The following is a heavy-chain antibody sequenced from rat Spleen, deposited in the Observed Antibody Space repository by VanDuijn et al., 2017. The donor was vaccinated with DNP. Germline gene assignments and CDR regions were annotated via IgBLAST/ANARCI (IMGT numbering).Heavy chain of an antibody. CDR3: ARHLAIAAGYYAMDA. J-gene: IGHJ4*01. D-gene: IGHD1-2*01. Sequence: ITYYRDSVKGRFIVSRDNAKSTLNLQMDSLRSEDTATYYCARHLAIAAGYYAMDAWGQGTSVTVSS. CDR2: IT. V-gene: IGHV5-25*01.